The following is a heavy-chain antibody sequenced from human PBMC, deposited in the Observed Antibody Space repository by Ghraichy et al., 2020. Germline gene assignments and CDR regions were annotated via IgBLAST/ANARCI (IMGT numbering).Heavy chain of an antibody. D-gene: IGHD6-19*01. CDR1: GFTITNYW. V-gene: IGHV3-7*03. CDR3: VGDDTHSSGSAGYDALDI. CDR2: INRDGSRE. J-gene: IGHJ3*02. Sequence: GESLRLSCAASGFTITNYWMTWVRQAPGKGLEWVANINRDGSRENYVDSVQGRFTISRDNAKNSLYLQMNSLRAEDTAGYYCVGDDTHSSGSAGYDALDIWGLGTVVSVAS.